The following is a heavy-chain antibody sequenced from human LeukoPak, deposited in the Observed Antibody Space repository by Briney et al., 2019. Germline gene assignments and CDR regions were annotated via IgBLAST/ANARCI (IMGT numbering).Heavy chain of an antibody. CDR1: GGSFRGYY. D-gene: IGHD3-10*01. J-gene: IGHJ4*02. Sequence: SETLSLTCAVYGGSFRGYYWSWIRQPPGKGLEWVGEINRSGSTNYNPSLKSRVTISVDRTKNQFPLKLSHVTTAGQAVYYCARLRGSLWFGELLYGPRAKGAGRFDYWGQGTLVTVSS. CDR2: INRSGST. CDR3: ARLRGSLWFGELLYGPRAKGAGRFDY. V-gene: IGHV4-34*01.